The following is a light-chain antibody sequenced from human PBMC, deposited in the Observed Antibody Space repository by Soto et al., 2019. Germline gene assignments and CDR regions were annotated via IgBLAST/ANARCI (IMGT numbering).Light chain of an antibody. CDR2: EVS. CDR3: SSYAGSNNYV. J-gene: IGLJ1*01. CDR1: SSDVGTYKY. V-gene: IGLV2-8*01. Sequence: QLVLTQPPSASGSPGQSVTISCTGTSSDVGTYKYVSWYQQHPGKAPKVMIYEVSKRPPGVPDRFSGSKSGNTASLTVSGLQAEDEADYYCSSYAGSNNYVFGTGTKVTVL.